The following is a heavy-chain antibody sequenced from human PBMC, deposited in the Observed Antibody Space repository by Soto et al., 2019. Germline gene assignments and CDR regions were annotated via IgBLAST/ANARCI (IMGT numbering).Heavy chain of an antibody. CDR1: GFTFSSYA. J-gene: IGHJ3*02. CDR3: ARELLRITMIVVVRSDAFDI. CDR2: ISYDGSNK. D-gene: IGHD3-22*01. Sequence: QVQLVGSGGGVVQPGRSLRLSCAASGFTFSSYAMHWVRQVPGKGLEWVAVISYDGSNKYYADSVKGRFTISRDNSKNTLYLQMNSLRAEDTAVYYCARELLRITMIVVVRSDAFDIWGQGTMVTVSS. V-gene: IGHV3-30-3*01.